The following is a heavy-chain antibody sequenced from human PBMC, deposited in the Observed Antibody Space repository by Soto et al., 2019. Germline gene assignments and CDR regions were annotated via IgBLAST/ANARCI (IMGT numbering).Heavy chain of an antibody. CDR2: IRNSGGFT. Sequence: VQLLESGGGLVQPGGSLRLSCAASGFTFNNYAMNWVRQAPGKGLEWVSAIRNSGGFTYYADSVKGRFTISRDNSKNTLYLHMNSLRAEDTALYYCAKAYFYTKGPYFFDDGGQGNLVTVSS. CDR3: AKAYFYTKGPYFFDD. CDR1: GFTFNNYA. J-gene: IGHJ4*02. D-gene: IGHD1-26*01. V-gene: IGHV3-23*01.